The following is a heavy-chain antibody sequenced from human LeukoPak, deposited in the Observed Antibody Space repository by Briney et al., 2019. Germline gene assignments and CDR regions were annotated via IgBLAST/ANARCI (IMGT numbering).Heavy chain of an antibody. CDR1: GGTFSSYA. CDR3: ARMVLASNWYFDL. J-gene: IGHJ2*01. D-gene: IGHD2-15*01. Sequence: GASVKVSCKXSGGTFSSYAISWVRQAPGQGLEWMGRIIPIFGTANYAQKFQGRVTITTDESTSTAYMGLSSLRSEDTAVYYCARMVLASNWYFDLWGRGTLVTVSS. CDR2: IIPIFGTA. V-gene: IGHV1-69*05.